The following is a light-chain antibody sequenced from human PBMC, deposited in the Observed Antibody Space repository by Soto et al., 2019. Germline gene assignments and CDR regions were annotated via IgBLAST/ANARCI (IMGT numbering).Light chain of an antibody. J-gene: IGLJ1*01. CDR3: SSVAGGQFV. CDR1: SSDVGYYNY. Sequence: QSALTQPPFASGSPGQSVTISCTGTSSDVGYYNYVSWYQQHPGRAPTLMIYEVSERPSGVPARFSGSKSGNTAYLTVSGLQAEDEADYYCSSVAGGQFVFGTGTQLTV. CDR2: EVS. V-gene: IGLV2-8*01.